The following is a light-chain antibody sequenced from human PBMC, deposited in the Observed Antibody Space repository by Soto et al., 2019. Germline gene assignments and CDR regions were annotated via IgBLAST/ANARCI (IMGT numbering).Light chain of an antibody. CDR2: GAS. CDR3: EQYGSSSLT. V-gene: IGKV3-20*01. J-gene: IGKJ4*01. CDR1: QSVSGSY. Sequence: EIVLTQSPGGVSLSPGERATLSCRASQSVSGSYLAWYQQKPGQAPRLLIYGASTSATGIPDRFSGSGSGTDFTLTISRLEPEDVAVYYCEQYGSSSLTFGGGTKVEI.